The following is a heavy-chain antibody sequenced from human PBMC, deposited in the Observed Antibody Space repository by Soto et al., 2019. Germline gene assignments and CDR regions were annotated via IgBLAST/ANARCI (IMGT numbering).Heavy chain of an antibody. V-gene: IGHV1-58*01. D-gene: IGHD2-8*01. Sequence: ASVKVSCKASGFTFTSSAVQWVRQARGQRLEWIGWIVVGSGNTNYAQKFQERVTITRDMSTSTAYMELSSLRSEDTAVYYCAAGPHCTNGVCYGPHYYYGMDVWGQGTTVTVSS. CDR3: AAGPHCTNGVCYGPHYYYGMDV. CDR1: GFTFTSSA. J-gene: IGHJ6*02. CDR2: IVVGSGNT.